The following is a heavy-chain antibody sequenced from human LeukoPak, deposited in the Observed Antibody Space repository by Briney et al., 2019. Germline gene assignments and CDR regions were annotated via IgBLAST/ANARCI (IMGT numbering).Heavy chain of an antibody. CDR2: IIPILGIA. Sequence: SVKVSCKASGGTFSSYAISWVRQAPGQGLEWMGRIIPILGIANYAQKFQGRVTITADKSTSTAYMELSSLRSEDTAVYYCATGGVIAAAESAFDIWGQGTMVTVSS. CDR3: ATGGVIAAAESAFDI. CDR1: GGTFSSYA. V-gene: IGHV1-69*04. D-gene: IGHD6-13*01. J-gene: IGHJ3*02.